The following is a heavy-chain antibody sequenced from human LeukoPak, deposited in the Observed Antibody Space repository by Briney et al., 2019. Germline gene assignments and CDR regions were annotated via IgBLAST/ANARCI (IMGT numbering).Heavy chain of an antibody. J-gene: IGHJ4*02. CDR2: ISGSGGST. V-gene: IGHV3-23*01. CDR1: GFTFSSYA. D-gene: IGHD3-10*01. Sequence: GGSLRLSCAASGFTFSSYAMSWVRQAPGKGLEWVSAISGSGGSTYYVDSVKGRFTISRDNSKNTLYLQMNSLRAEDTAVYYCAKASRRVRGPGTFDYWGQGTLVTVSS. CDR3: AKASRRVRGPGTFDY.